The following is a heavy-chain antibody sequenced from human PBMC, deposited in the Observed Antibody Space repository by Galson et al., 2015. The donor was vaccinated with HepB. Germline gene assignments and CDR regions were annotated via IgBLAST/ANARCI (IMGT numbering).Heavy chain of an antibody. CDR2: IRYDASDE. V-gene: IGHV3-30*02. CDR3: AKESDYWGYFDS. CDR1: GFTFSNYA. J-gene: IGHJ4*02. D-gene: IGHD3-16*01. Sequence: SLRLSCAASGFTFSNYAMHWVRQAPGKGLVWLAFIRYDASDEYYADSVKGRLTISRDNSNNTLYLRMDSLRPEDTAIYYCAKESDYWGYFDSWGQGTLVTVSS.